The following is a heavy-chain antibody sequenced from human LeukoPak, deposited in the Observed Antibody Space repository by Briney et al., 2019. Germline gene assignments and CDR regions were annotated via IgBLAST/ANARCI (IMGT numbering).Heavy chain of an antibody. D-gene: IGHD3-22*01. CDR3: ARTRGRYDSSGPHDAFDI. CDR2: INSDGSDT. J-gene: IGHJ3*02. Sequence: GGSLRLSCAASGFTFRNHWMHWVRQAPGKGLVWVARINSDGSDTSHADSVKGRFTISRDNAKNSLYLQMNSLRAEDTAVYYCARTRGRYDSSGPHDAFDIWGQGTMVTVSS. CDR1: GFTFRNHW. V-gene: IGHV3-74*01.